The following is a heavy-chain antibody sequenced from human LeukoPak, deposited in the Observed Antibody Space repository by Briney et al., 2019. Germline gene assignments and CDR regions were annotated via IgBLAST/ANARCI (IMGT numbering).Heavy chain of an antibody. D-gene: IGHD6-13*01. V-gene: IGHV1-8*03. CDR3: ARWRGSSWQLDY. CDR1: GYTFTRYD. J-gene: IGHJ4*02. CDR2: MNPNSGNT. Sequence: GASVKVSCKASGYTFTRYDINWVRQATGQGLEWMGWMNPNSGNTGYAQKFQGRVTITRNTSISTAYMELSSLRSEDTAVYYCARWRGSSWQLDYWGQGTLVTVSS.